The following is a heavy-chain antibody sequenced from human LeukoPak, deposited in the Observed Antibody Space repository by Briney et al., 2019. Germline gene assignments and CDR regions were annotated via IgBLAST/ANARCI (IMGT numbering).Heavy chain of an antibody. Sequence: PSETLSLTCTVSGGSISSSSYYWGWIRQPPGKGLEWIGSIYYSGSTYYNPSLKSRVTISVDTSKNQFSLKLSSVTAADTAVYYCARVERWLQFGFFALDIWGQGTMVTVSS. CDR2: IYYSGST. D-gene: IGHD5-24*01. V-gene: IGHV4-39*07. CDR3: ARVERWLQFGFFALDI. J-gene: IGHJ3*02. CDR1: GGSISSSSYY.